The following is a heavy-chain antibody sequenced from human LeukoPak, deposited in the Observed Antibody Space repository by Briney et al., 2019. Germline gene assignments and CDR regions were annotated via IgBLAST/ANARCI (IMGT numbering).Heavy chain of an antibody. Sequence: GASVKVSCKASGYTFTSYYMHWVRQAPGQGLEWMGGIIPIFGTANYAQKFQGRVTITADESASTAYMELSSLGSEDTAVYYCARGADILTGTYYYYYYMDVWGKGTTVTISS. CDR3: ARGADILTGTYYYYYYMDV. J-gene: IGHJ6*03. V-gene: IGHV1-69*13. CDR2: IIPIFGTA. D-gene: IGHD3-9*01. CDR1: GYTFTSYY.